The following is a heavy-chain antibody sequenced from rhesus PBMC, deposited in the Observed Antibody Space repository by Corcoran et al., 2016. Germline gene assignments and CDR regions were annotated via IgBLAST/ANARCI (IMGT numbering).Heavy chain of an antibody. CDR2: IYGSGGRT. J-gene: IGHJ4*01. CDR3: ARDGSSPFDD. Sequence: QVQLQESGPGLVKPSETLSLTCAVSGGSISSHSWSWIRQAPGKGLEWIGRIYGSGGRTDYNPALKSRVTMSTDTSKNQFSLKLSSVTAADTAVYYCARDGSSPFDDWGQGVLVTVSS. V-gene: IGHV4-160*01. D-gene: IGHD4-29*01. CDR1: GGSISSHS.